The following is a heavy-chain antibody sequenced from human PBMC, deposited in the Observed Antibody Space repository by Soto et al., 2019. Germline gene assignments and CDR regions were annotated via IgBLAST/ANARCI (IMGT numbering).Heavy chain of an antibody. CDR3: ARRTFGSSRFFDV. Sequence: GGSLRLSCAASGFAFSNHPMSWVRQAPEKGLEWVAGISNSGSLTYNADSVRGRFTISRDNSKNTLYLEMNSLRAEDTAVYYCARRTFGSSRFFDVWGQGTMVTVSS. CDR2: ISNSGSLT. V-gene: IGHV3-23*01. J-gene: IGHJ3*01. CDR1: GFAFSNHP. D-gene: IGHD6-6*01.